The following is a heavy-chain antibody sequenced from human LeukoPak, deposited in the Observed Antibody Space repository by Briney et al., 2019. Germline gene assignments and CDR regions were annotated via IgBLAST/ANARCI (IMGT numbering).Heavy chain of an antibody. CDR2: IWYDGSNK. D-gene: IGHD6-19*01. V-gene: IGHV3-33*01. CDR3: ARDLRKFQWLPSYFDY. J-gene: IGHJ4*02. CDR1: GFTFSSYG. Sequence: GGSLRLSCAAPGFTFSSYGMHWVRQAPGKGLEWVAVIWYDGSNKYYADSVKGRFTISRDNSKNTLYLQMNSLRAEDTAVYYCARDLRKFQWLPSYFDYWGQGTLVTVSS.